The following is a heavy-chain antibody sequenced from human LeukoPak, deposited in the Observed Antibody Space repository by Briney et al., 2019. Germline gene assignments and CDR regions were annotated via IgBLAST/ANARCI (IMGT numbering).Heavy chain of an antibody. J-gene: IGHJ4*02. V-gene: IGHV1-18*01. CDR2: ISAYNGNT. D-gene: IGHD6-13*01. Sequence: ASVKVSFTASGYTFTSYGISWVRQAPGQGREWMGWISAYNGNTNYAQKLQGRVTMTTDTSTSTAYMELRSLRSDDTAVYYCARDGQPGASSSWYALYWGQGTLVTVSS. CDR1: GYTFTSYG. CDR3: ARDGQPGASSSWYALY.